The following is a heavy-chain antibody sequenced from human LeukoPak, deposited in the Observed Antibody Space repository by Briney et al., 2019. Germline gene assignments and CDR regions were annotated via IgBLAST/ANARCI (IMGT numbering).Heavy chain of an antibody. CDR3: AKTAGFDWLFDY. D-gene: IGHD3-9*01. V-gene: IGHV3-48*01. J-gene: IGHJ4*02. Sequence: GGSLRLSCAASGFTFSSYSMNWVRQAPGKGLEWVSYISSSSSTIYYADSVRGRFTISRDNSKNTLYLQMNSLRAEDTAVYYCAKTAGFDWLFDYWGQGTLVTVSS. CDR2: ISSSSSTI. CDR1: GFTFSSYS.